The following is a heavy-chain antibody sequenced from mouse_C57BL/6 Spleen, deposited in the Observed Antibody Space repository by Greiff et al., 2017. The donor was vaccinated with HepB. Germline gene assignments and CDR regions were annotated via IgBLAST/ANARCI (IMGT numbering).Heavy chain of an antibody. CDR3: ARYYYEGYWYFDV. CDR2: IYPGSGNT. CDR1: GYTFTDYY. D-gene: IGHD1-1*01. Sequence: VQLQQSGAELVRPGASVKLSCKASGYTFTDYYINWVKQRPGQGLEWIARIYPGSGNTYYNEKFKGKATLTAEKSSSTAYMQLSSLTSEDSAVYFCARYYYEGYWYFDVWGTGTTVTVSS. J-gene: IGHJ1*03. V-gene: IGHV1-76*01.